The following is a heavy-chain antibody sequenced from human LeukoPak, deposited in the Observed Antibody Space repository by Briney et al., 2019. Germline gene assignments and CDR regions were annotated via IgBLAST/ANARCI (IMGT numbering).Heavy chain of an antibody. CDR1: GFTFDDYA. V-gene: IGHV3-43*02. J-gene: IGHJ4*02. D-gene: IGHD6-19*01. CDR2: ISGDGGST. CDR3: AKDLTRGSGWPIDY. Sequence: PGGSLRLSCAASGFTFDDYAMHWVRQAPGKGLEWVSLISGDGGSTSYADSVKGRFTISRDNSKNSLYLQMNSLRTEDTALYYCAKDLTRGSGWPIDYWGQGTLVTVSS.